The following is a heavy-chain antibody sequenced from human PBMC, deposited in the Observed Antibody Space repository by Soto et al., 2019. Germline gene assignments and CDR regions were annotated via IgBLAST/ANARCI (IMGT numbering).Heavy chain of an antibody. CDR3: ARDQGANYDFWSGYYESFDY. D-gene: IGHD3-3*01. CDR2: ISAYNGNT. J-gene: IGHJ4*02. Sequence: ASVKVSCKASGYTFTSYGISWVRQAPGQGLEWMGWISAYNGNTNYAQKLQSRVTMTTDTSTSTAYMELRSLRSDDTAVYYCARDQGANYDFWSGYYESFDYWGQGTLVTVSS. V-gene: IGHV1-18*01. CDR1: GYTFTSYG.